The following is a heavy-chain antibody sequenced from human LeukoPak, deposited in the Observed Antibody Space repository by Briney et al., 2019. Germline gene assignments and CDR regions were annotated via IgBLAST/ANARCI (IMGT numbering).Heavy chain of an antibody. J-gene: IGHJ4*02. CDR1: GGTFSSYG. CDR2: ISAYNGNT. D-gene: IGHD3-16*02. CDR3: ARDLLYDYVWGSYRSESFDY. Sequence: ASVKVSCKASGGTFSSYGISWVRQAPGQGLEWMGWISAYNGNTNYAQKLQGRVTMTTDTSTSTAYMELRSLRSDDTAVYYCARDLLYDYVWGSYRSESFDYWGQGTLVTVSS. V-gene: IGHV1-18*01.